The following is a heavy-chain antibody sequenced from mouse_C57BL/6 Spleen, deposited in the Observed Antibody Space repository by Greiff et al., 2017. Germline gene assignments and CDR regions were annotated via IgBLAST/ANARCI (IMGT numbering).Heavy chain of an antibody. Sequence: VQLQQPGAELVRPGTSVKLSCKASGYTFTSYWMHWVKQRPGQGLEWIGVIDPSDSYTTYNQKFKGKDTLTVDTSSSTAYMQLSSLTSENSAVXYCAKALGTTVVAGDFEYWGEDTTLTVSS. CDR2: IDPSDSYT. CDR1: GYTFTSYW. J-gene: IGHJ2*01. D-gene: IGHD1-1*01. CDR3: AKALGTTVVAGDFEY. V-gene: IGHV1-59*01.